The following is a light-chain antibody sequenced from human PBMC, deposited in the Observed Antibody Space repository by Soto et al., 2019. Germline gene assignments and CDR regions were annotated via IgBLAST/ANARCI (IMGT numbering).Light chain of an antibody. CDR3: QQYGSSPLYT. CDR1: QSVSSNY. J-gene: IGKJ2*01. CDR2: GAS. V-gene: IGKV3-20*01. Sequence: EIVLTQSPGTLSLSPGERATLSCSASQSVSSNYLAWYQQKPGQAPRLLIYGASSRATGIPDRFSGSGSGTDFTITISRLEHEDFAVYYCQQYGSSPLYTFGQGTKLEIK.